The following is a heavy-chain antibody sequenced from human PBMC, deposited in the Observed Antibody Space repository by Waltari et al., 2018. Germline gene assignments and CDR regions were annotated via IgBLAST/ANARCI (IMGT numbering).Heavy chain of an antibody. D-gene: IGHD6-13*01. CDR2: SSGSGGST. CDR1: GFPFSGYA. J-gene: IGHJ4*02. V-gene: IGHV3-23*01. Sequence: EVQLLDSGGGLVQPGGSLRLSCAASGFPFSGYAMSWFRQAPGKGLGWVSASSGSGGSTYYADSVKGRFTISRDNSKNTLYLQMNSLRAEDTAVYYCAKFSLSSSWFDYWGQGTLVTVSS. CDR3: AKFSLSSSWFDY.